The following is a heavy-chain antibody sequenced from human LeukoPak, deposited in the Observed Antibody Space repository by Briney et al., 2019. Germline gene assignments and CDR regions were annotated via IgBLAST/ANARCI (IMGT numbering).Heavy chain of an antibody. CDR3: ARSWQRLAYYYMDV. J-gene: IGHJ6*03. D-gene: IGHD6-25*01. CDR2: MNPNSGNT. V-gene: IGHV1-8*01. Sequence: ASVKVSCKASGYTFTSYDINWVRQATGQGLEWMGWMNPNSGNTGYAQKFQGRVTMTRNTSISTAYMELSSLRSEDTAVYYCARSWQRLAYYYMDVWGKGTTVTVSS. CDR1: GYTFTSYD.